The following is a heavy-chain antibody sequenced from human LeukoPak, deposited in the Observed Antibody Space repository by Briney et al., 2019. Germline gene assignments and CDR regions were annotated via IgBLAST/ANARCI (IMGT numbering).Heavy chain of an antibody. J-gene: IGHJ4*02. CDR1: GFTFSDYY. V-gene: IGHV3-21*01. CDR3: ARDRDPQGNLDY. CDR2: ISSSSSYI. D-gene: IGHD3-10*01. Sequence: TGGSLGLSCAASGFTFSDYYMNWVRQAPGKGLEWVSSISSSSSYIYYADSVKGRFTISRDNAKNSLYLQMNSLRAEDTAVYYCARDRDPQGNLDYWGQGTLVTVSS.